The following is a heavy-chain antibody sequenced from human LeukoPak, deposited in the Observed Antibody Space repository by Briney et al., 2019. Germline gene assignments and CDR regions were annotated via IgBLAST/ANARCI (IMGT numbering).Heavy chain of an antibody. CDR1: GFTFSSYA. J-gene: IGHJ4*02. CDR3: ARSSIAVAGRYYFDY. CDR2: ISGSGGST. Sequence: PGGSLRLSCAASGFTFSSYAMSWFRQAPGKGLEWVSAISGSGGSTYYADSVKGRFTISRDNSKNTLYLQMNSLRAEDTAVYYCARSSIAVAGRYYFDYWGQGTLVTVSS. V-gene: IGHV3-23*01. D-gene: IGHD6-19*01.